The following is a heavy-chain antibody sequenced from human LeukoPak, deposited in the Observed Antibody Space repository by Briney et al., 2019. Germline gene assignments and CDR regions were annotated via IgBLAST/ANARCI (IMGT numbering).Heavy chain of an antibody. Sequence: GGSLRLSCAVSGFTFSSYEMNWVRQASGEGLEWVSYISSSGSTIYYADSVKGRFTISRDNAKNSLYLQMNSLRAGDTAVYYCSRYSSGWTASYNWFDPWGQGTLVTVSS. V-gene: IGHV3-48*03. J-gene: IGHJ5*02. CDR2: ISSSGSTI. CDR3: SRYSSGWTASYNWFDP. D-gene: IGHD6-19*01. CDR1: GFTFSSYE.